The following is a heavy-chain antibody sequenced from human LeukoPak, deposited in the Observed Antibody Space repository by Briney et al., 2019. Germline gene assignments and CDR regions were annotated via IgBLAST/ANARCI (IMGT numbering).Heavy chain of an antibody. Sequence: ASVKVSCTASGYTFTSYYMHWVRQAPGQGLEWMGIINPSGGSTSYAQKFQGRVTMTRDTSTSTVYMELSSLRSEDTAVYYCARELRYFDWLAYYYYGMDVWGKGTTVTVSS. CDR2: INPSGGST. D-gene: IGHD3-9*01. CDR1: GYTFTSYY. CDR3: ARELRYFDWLAYYYYGMDV. V-gene: IGHV1-46*01. J-gene: IGHJ6*04.